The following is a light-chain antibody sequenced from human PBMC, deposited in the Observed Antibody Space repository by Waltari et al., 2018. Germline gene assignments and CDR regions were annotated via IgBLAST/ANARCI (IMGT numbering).Light chain of an antibody. CDR3: QQYNTYPFT. V-gene: IGKV1-5*03. CDR1: QSISNW. J-gene: IGKJ2*01. Sequence: TFRARQSISNWLAWYQQIQGKASKILIYMASSLETGVPSRFRGRGSGTEFTLTISSLQPGDFATYYCQQYNTYPFTFGLGTKLESK. CDR2: MAS.